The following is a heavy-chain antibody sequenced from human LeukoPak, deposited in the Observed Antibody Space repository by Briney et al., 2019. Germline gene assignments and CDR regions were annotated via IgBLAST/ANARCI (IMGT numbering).Heavy chain of an antibody. CDR1: GVTVSSNY. J-gene: IGHJ4*02. CDR3: ARGSYSSGWFLPNDY. D-gene: IGHD6-19*01. Sequence: WGSLRLSCAASGVTVSSNYMSWVRQAPGKGVEWVSVIYSGGSTYYADSVKGRFTISRDNSKNTVYLQMNSLRAEDTAVYYCARGSYSSGWFLPNDYWGQGTLVTVSS. V-gene: IGHV3-53*01. CDR2: IYSGGST.